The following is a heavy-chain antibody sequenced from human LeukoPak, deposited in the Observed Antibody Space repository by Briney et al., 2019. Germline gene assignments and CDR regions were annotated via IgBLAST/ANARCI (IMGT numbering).Heavy chain of an antibody. D-gene: IGHD5-24*01. CDR1: GFTFSSYW. CDR2: IKQDGSEK. J-gene: IGHJ4*02. V-gene: IGHV3-7*01. Sequence: GGSLRLSCAASGFTFSSYWMSWVRQAPGKGLELVANIKQDGSEKYYVDSVKGRFTISRDNAKNSLYLQMNSLRAEDTAVYYCARGLPDGSFDYWGQGTLVTVSS. CDR3: ARGLPDGSFDY.